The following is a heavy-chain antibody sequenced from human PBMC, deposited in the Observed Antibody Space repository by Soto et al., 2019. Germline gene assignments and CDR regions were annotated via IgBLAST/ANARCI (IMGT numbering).Heavy chain of an antibody. CDR3: SHRPAQSLGVAGTFDS. CDR1: GFSFTTTGGG. V-gene: IGHV2-5*02. D-gene: IGHD6-19*01. Sequence: QITLKESGPPLVKPTQTLTLTCTFSGFSFTTTGGGVGWIRQPPGKALEWLALIYWDDDKRYSPSLKSRLTITRDTSKNQVVLTMTTMDLVATATYYCSHRPAQSLGVAGTFDSWGQGILVTVSS. J-gene: IGHJ4*02. CDR2: IYWDDDK.